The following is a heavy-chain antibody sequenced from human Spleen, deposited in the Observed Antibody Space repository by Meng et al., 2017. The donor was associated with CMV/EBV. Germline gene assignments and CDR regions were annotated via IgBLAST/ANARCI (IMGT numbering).Heavy chain of an antibody. CDR2: IYPGDSDT. D-gene: IGHD3-3*01. CDR1: GYSFTTYW. Sequence: GESLKISCKRSGYSFTTYWIGWVRQMPGKGLEWMGIIYPGDSDTRYRPSFQGQVTISIDKSISTAYLQWSSLKASDTAMYYCARRFWSGYSYYLDYWGQGTLVTVSS. CDR3: ARRFWSGYSYYLDY. V-gene: IGHV5-51*01. J-gene: IGHJ4*02.